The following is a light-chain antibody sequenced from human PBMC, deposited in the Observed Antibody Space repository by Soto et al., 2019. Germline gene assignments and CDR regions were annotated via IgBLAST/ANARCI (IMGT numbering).Light chain of an antibody. V-gene: IGKV3-20*01. Sequence: NVLTQSPGTLSLSPGERATVSCRASQSVSSSYLAWYQQKPGQAPRLLIYDSSNRATGIPARFSGSGSGTDFTLTISRLEPEDFAVYYCQQYGSSPLTFGGGTKV. J-gene: IGKJ4*01. CDR3: QQYGSSPLT. CDR1: QSVSSSY. CDR2: DSS.